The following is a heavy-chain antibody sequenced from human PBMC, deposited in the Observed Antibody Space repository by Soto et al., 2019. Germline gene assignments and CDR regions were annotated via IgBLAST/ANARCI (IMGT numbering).Heavy chain of an antibody. CDR2: IYHSGST. Sequence: SETLSLTCAVSGYSISSGYYWGWIRQPPGKGLEWIGSIYHSGSTYYNPSLKSRVTISVDTSKNQFSLKLSSVTAADTAVYYCARESGSGSYRILDYYYYYGMDVWGQGTTVTVYS. CDR1: GYSISSGYY. CDR3: ARESGSGSYRILDYYYYYGMDV. V-gene: IGHV4-38-2*02. J-gene: IGHJ6*02. D-gene: IGHD3-10*01.